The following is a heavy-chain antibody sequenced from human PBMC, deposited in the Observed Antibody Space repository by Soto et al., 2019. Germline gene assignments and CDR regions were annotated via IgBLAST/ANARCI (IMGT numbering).Heavy chain of an antibody. D-gene: IGHD6-6*01. J-gene: IGHJ4*02. Sequence: GASVKVSCKVSGYTLTELSMHWVRQAPGKGLEWMGGFDPEDGETIYAQKFQGRVTMTEDTSTDTAYMELSSLRSEDTAVYYCATDPGSSSFYYFDYWGQGTLVTVSS. V-gene: IGHV1-24*01. CDR2: FDPEDGET. CDR1: GYTLTELS. CDR3: ATDPGSSSFYYFDY.